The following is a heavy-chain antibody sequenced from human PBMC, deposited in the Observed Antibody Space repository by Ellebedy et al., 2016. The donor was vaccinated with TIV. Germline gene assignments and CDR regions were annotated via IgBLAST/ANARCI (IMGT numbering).Heavy chain of an antibody. CDR1: GFLFDAYG. V-gene: IGHV1-18*04. Sequence: AASVKVSCKASGFLFDAYGISWARQPPGQGLEWMGWISAYNGDTIYEHHFKGRPIMTTDTSTSTTFMQLRSLTSDDTAVYYCATIYGDYGHWGQGTPVAVSS. J-gene: IGHJ4*02. D-gene: IGHD4-17*01. CDR2: ISAYNGDT. CDR3: ATIYGDYGH.